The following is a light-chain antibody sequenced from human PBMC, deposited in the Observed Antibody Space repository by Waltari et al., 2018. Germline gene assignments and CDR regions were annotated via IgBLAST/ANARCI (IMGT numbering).Light chain of an antibody. Sequence: QSALTQPASVSGSPGQSITISCTGTNSDVGGYNYVSWYQQHPGKAPKLMIYDVSNRPSRVSNRFSGSKSGNTASLTISGLQAEDEADYYCSSYTSSSTNVFGTGTKVTVL. J-gene: IGLJ1*01. V-gene: IGLV2-14*03. CDR3: SSYTSSSTNV. CDR2: DVS. CDR1: NSDVGGYNY.